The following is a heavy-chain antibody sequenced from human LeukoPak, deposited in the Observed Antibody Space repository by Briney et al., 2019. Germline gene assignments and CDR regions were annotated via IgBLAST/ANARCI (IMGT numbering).Heavy chain of an antibody. D-gene: IGHD4-17*01. J-gene: IGHJ4*02. CDR2: ISSSSSTI. Sequence: GGSLRLSCAASGFTFSSYSMNWVRQAPGKGLEWVSYISSSSSTISYADSVKGRFTISRDTAKNSLYLQMNSLRAEDTAVYYCARDPKRDYGPFDYWGQGTLVTVSS. CDR1: GFTFSSYS. CDR3: ARDPKRDYGPFDY. V-gene: IGHV3-48*01.